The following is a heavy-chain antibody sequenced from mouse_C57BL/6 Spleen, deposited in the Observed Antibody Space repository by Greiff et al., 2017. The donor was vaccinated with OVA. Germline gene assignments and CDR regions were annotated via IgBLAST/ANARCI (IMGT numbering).Heavy chain of an antibody. Sequence: VQLQQSGPELVKPGASVKIPCKASGYTFTDYNMDWVKQSHGKSLEWIGAINPNNGGTIYNQKFKGKATLTVDKSSSTAYMELRSLTSEDTAVYYCARYDPMSRWFAYWGQGTLVTVSA. V-gene: IGHV1-18*01. D-gene: IGHD2-3*01. CDR2: INPNNGGT. J-gene: IGHJ3*01. CDR1: GYTFTDYN. CDR3: ARYDPMSRWFAY.